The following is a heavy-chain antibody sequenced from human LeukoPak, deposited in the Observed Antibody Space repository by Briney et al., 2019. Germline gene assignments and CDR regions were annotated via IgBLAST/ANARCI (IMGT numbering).Heavy chain of an antibody. D-gene: IGHD2-21*01. J-gene: IGHJ3*02. CDR3: ARDKTPNCGGECFAFDI. CDR2: ITRSGSTI. Sequence: GGSLRLSCAASGFTFSSYEMNWVRQAPGKGLEWVSYITRSGSTIYYADSVKGRFTISRDNAKNSLYLQMNSLRAEDTAVYYCARDKTPNCGGECFAFDIWGQGTMVTVSS. CDR1: GFTFSSYE. V-gene: IGHV3-48*03.